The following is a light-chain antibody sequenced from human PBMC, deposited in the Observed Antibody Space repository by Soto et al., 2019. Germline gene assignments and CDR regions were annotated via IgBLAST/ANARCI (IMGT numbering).Light chain of an antibody. J-gene: IGKJ1*01. V-gene: IGKV3-15*01. CDR2: GAS. CDR1: QSVSSN. Sequence: EIVMTQSPATLSVSPGERATLSCRASQSVSSNLAWYQQKPGQAPRLLIYGASTRATGIPARFSGSGSGTEFALTISILQSEYFAVYYCQQYNNWGTFGQGTKVEIK. CDR3: QQYNNWGT.